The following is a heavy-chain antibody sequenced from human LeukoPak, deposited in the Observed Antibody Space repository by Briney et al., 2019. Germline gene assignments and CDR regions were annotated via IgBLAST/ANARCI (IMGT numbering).Heavy chain of an antibody. CDR1: GGSTSSSNYY. CDR3: ARLGAGPTYYDFWSGYSSFYFDY. Sequence: PSQTLSLTCTVSGGSTSSSNYYWGWIRQPPGKGLEWIGGIHYSGNTYYNPSLKSRVTISVDTSKNQFSLKLSSVTAADTAVYYCARLGAGPTYYDFWSGYSSFYFDYWGQGTLVTVSS. D-gene: IGHD3-3*01. J-gene: IGHJ4*02. V-gene: IGHV4-39*01. CDR2: IHYSGNT.